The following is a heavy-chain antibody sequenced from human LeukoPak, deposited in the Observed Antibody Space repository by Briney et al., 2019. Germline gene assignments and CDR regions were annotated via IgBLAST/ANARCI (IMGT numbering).Heavy chain of an antibody. Sequence: GGSLRLSCAASGFTFSSYAMSWVRQAPGKGLEWVSAITGGGGSTYYADSVKGRFTISRDNSQNTLYLQMNSLRAVDTAVYYCARGPSGGNGFSYWGLGTLVTVSS. V-gene: IGHV3-23*01. J-gene: IGHJ4*02. CDR3: ARGPSGGNGFSY. CDR2: ITGGGGST. CDR1: GFTFSSYA. D-gene: IGHD2-15*01.